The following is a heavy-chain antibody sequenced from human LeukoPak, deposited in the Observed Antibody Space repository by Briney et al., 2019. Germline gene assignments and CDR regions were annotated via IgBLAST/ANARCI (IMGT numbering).Heavy chain of an antibody. Sequence: GGSLRLSCAASGFTVSSNYMSWVRQAPGKGLEWVSVIYSGGSTYYADSVKGRFTISRDNSKNTLYLQLNSLRAEDTAVYYCARDQGQAGIAAAGLEGYFDYWGQGTLVTVSS. V-gene: IGHV3-53*01. CDR3: ARDQGQAGIAAAGLEGYFDY. J-gene: IGHJ4*02. D-gene: IGHD6-13*01. CDR2: IYSGGST. CDR1: GFTVSSNY.